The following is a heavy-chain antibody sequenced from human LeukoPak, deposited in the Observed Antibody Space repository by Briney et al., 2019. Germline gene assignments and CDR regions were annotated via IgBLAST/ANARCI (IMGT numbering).Heavy chain of an antibody. CDR1: GYTFTGYY. V-gene: IGHV1-2*04. CDR2: INPNSGGT. CDR3: ARAMPVAAYYYGMDV. J-gene: IGHJ6*02. Sequence: ASVKVSCKASGYTFTGYYMHWVRQAPGQGLEWMGWINPNSGGTNYAQKFQGWVTMTRDTSISTAYMELSRLRSDDTAVYYCARAMPVAAYYYGMDVWGQGTTVTVSS. D-gene: IGHD6-19*01.